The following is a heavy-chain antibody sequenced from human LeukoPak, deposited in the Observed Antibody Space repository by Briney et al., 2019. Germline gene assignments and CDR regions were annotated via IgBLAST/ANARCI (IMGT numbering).Heavy chain of an antibody. CDR2: INPNSGGT. CDR1: GYTFTSYA. D-gene: IGHD2-21*02. V-gene: IGHV1-2*02. Sequence: ASVKVSCKASGYTFTSYAMNWVRQAPGQGLEWMGWINPNSGGTNYAQKFQGRVTMTRDTSISTAYMELSRLRSDDTAVYYCARGYCGGDCYSPPDNWFDPWGQGTLVTVSS. CDR3: ARGYCGGDCYSPPDNWFDP. J-gene: IGHJ5*02.